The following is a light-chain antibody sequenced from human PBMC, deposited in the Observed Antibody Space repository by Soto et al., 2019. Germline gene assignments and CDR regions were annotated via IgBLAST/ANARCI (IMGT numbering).Light chain of an antibody. V-gene: IGKV3-11*01. CDR3: QQRTNWPRT. CDR1: QSVSTY. CDR2: DAS. J-gene: IGKJ1*01. Sequence: EIVLTHSPATLSLSPWERAALSSRASQSVSTYLAWSQQKPGQAPRLLIYDASNRATGIPARFSGSGSGTDFTLTISSLEPEDFAVYCCQQRTNWPRTFGQGTKVDIK.